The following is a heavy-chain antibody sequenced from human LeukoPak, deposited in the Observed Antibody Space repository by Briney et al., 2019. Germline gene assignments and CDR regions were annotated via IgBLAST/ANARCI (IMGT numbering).Heavy chain of an antibody. CDR2: IYYSGST. CDR1: GGSISSGGYY. CDR3: ARVGVVVVAATDNYWFDP. V-gene: IGHV4-31*03. J-gene: IGHJ5*02. Sequence: SETLSLTCTVSGGSISSGGYYWSWIRQHPGKGLEWIGYIYYSGSTYYNPSLKSRVTISVDTSKNQFSLKLSSVTAADTAVYYCARVGVVVVAATDNYWFDPWGQGTLVTVYS. D-gene: IGHD2-15*01.